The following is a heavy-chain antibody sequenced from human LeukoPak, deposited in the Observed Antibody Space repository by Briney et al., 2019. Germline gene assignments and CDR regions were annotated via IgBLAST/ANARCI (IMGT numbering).Heavy chain of an antibody. D-gene: IGHD3-22*01. Sequence: GGSLRPSCAASGFTFSSYWMHWVRQAPGKGLVWVSRINSDGSSASYADSVKGRFTISRDNAKNTLYLQMNSLRAEDTAVYYCARASYYYDSSIFDYWGQGTLVTVSS. CDR3: ARASYYYDSSIFDY. V-gene: IGHV3-74*01. J-gene: IGHJ4*02. CDR1: GFTFSSYW. CDR2: INSDGSSA.